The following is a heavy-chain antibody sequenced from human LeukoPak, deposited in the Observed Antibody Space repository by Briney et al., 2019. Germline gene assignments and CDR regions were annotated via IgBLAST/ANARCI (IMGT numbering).Heavy chain of an antibody. J-gene: IGHJ5*02. Sequence: GGSLRLSCAASGFTFSQHAMSWARQSLGKRLEWVSVIIGDGSNTYYADSVKGRFTISRDNSNNMLYLQMNSLRGEDTAVYYCAKSMTTTNVDWFDPWGQGTLVTVSS. CDR2: IIGDGSNT. CDR1: GFTFSQHA. D-gene: IGHD2-8*01. CDR3: AKSMTTTNVDWFDP. V-gene: IGHV3-23*01.